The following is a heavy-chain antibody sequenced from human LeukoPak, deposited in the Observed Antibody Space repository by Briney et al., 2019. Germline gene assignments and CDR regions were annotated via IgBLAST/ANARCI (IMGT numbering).Heavy chain of an antibody. D-gene: IGHD3-10*01. CDR1: GYTFISYG. CDR2: IGVYNGNT. CDR3: ARELYPFYGSGSDYLGDAFDI. Sequence: ASVKVSCKASGYTFISYGISWVRQAPGQGLEWMGWIGVYNGNTNYAQKFQGRVTMTTDTSTSTAFMEMTSLRSDDTAVYYCARELYPFYGSGSDYLGDAFDIWGQGTMVTVSS. V-gene: IGHV1-18*01. J-gene: IGHJ3*02.